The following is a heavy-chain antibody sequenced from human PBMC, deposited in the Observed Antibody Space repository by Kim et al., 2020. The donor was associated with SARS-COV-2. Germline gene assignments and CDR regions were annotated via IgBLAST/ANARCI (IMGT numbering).Heavy chain of an antibody. CDR2: FDPEDGET. CDR1: GYTLTELS. Sequence: ASVKVSCKVSGYTLTELSMHWVRQAPGKGLEWMGGFDPEDGETIYAQKFQGRVTMTEDTSTDTAYMELSSLRSEDTAVYYCATDHGDAGAFDIWGQGTMVTVSS. J-gene: IGHJ3*02. CDR3: ATDHGDAGAFDI. D-gene: IGHD4-17*01. V-gene: IGHV1-24*01.